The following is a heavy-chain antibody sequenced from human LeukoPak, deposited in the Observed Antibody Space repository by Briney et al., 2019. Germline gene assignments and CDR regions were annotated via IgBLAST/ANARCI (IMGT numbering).Heavy chain of an antibody. V-gene: IGHV4-30-2*01. D-gene: IGHD1-14*01. CDR1: GGSISSGGYY. J-gene: IGHJ4*02. CDR3: ARVVFTGYFDY. Sequence: SETLSLTCTVSGGSISSGGYYWSWIRQPPGKGLEWIGYIYHSGSTYYNPSLKSRVTISVDRSKNQFSLKLSSVTAADTAVYYCARVVFTGYFDYWGQGTLVTVSS. CDR2: IYHSGST.